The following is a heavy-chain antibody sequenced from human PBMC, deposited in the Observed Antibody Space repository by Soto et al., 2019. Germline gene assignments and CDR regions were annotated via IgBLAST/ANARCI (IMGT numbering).Heavy chain of an antibody. CDR3: ARAVVLTFTRFYDMDV. D-gene: IGHD3-9*01. Sequence: QVQLVQSGAEVKTPGSSVKVSCKASGGTFSSYSINWVRQAPGPGLEWMGRLIPMFGTTDYAQRFQGRVTFTADESTSTASMEVTNLTSEDTAVYYCARAVVLTFTRFYDMDVWGQGTTVTVSS. CDR1: GGTFSSYS. J-gene: IGHJ6*02. CDR2: LIPMFGTT. V-gene: IGHV1-69*18.